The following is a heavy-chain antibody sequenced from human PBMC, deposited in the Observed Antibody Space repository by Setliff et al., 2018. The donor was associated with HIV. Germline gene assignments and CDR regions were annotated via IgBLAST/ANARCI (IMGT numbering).Heavy chain of an antibody. D-gene: IGHD5-12*01. CDR3: AATGSGGYVH. Sequence: ALVKVSCKTSGYTFTNYGVSWVRQAPGQGLQWLGCINTYTGYTHYAKDLQARVTMTTNTSTSTAYMYLRSLTSDDTAIYHCAATGSGGYVHWGQGTLVTVSS. J-gene: IGHJ4*02. CDR1: GYTFTNYG. CDR2: INTYTGYT. V-gene: IGHV1-18*01.